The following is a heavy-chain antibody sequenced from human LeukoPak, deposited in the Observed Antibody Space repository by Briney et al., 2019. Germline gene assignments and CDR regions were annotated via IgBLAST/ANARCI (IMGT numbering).Heavy chain of an antibody. Sequence: GGSLRLSCAASGFTFSSYGMHWDRLAPGQGLDWVAFIRYDGSNKYYADSVKGRFTISRDNSKNTLYLQMNSLRAEDTAVYYCAKDQLGYCSSTSCCPFDYWGQGTLVTVSS. CDR2: IRYDGSNK. J-gene: IGHJ4*02. D-gene: IGHD2-2*01. CDR1: GFTFSSYG. CDR3: AKDQLGYCSSTSCCPFDY. V-gene: IGHV3-30*02.